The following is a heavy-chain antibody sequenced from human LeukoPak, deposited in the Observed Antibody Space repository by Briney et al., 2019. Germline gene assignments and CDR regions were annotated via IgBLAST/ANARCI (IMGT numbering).Heavy chain of an antibody. CDR1: GFVFSNYG. D-gene: IGHD5-12*01. J-gene: IGHJ4*02. CDR2: VRYDESNE. CDR3: AKDSNSGYVSVGPDY. V-gene: IGHV3-30*02. Sequence: PGGSLRLSCQTSGFVFSNYGMHWVRQAPGKGLEWVAFVRYDESNEYYADSVKGRFTISRDNSRNTLYLQMNSLRAEDTGVYSCAKDSNSGYVSVGPDYWGLGTLLTVSS.